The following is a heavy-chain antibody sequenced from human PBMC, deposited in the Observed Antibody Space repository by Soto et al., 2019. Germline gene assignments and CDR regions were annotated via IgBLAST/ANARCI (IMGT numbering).Heavy chain of an antibody. D-gene: IGHD2-8*01. J-gene: IGHJ4*02. CDR3: AHRDGRPSRFDY. CDR2: IYWDDDK. V-gene: IGHV2-5*02. Sequence: QITLKESGPTLVKPTQTLTLTCTFSGFSLSTSGVGVGWIRQPPGKALEWVGVIYWDDDKRYSPALDRRLTVTTDTTNSQVVLTLTNMVPGDPATYFCAHRDGRPSRFDYRGQQTLDTVSS. CDR1: GFSLSTSGVG.